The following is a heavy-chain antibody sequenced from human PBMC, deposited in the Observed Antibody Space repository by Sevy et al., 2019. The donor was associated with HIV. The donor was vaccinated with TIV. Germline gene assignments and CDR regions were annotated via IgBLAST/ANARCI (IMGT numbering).Heavy chain of an antibody. CDR2: ISYDGSNK. CDR3: AKGVLLYSYGPYFDY. CDR1: GFTFSSYG. Sequence: GGYLRLSCAASGFTFSSYGMHWVRQAPGKGLEWVAVISYDGSNKYYADSVKGRFTISRDNSKNTLYLQMNSLRAEDTAVYYCAKGVLLYSYGPYFDYWGQGTLVTVSS. J-gene: IGHJ4*02. D-gene: IGHD5-18*01. V-gene: IGHV3-30*18.